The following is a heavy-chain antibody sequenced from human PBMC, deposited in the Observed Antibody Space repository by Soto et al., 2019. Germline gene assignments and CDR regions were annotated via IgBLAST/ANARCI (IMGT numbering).Heavy chain of an antibody. V-gene: IGHV1-8*01. D-gene: IGHD1-26*01. CDR2: MNPNSGNT. J-gene: IGHJ5*02. Sequence: QVQLVQSGAEVKKPGASVKVSCKASGYTFTSYDINWVRQATGQGLEWMGWMNPNSGNTGYAQKFQGRVTMTRNTSISTAYMELSSLKSEDTAVYYCARVSGSYYGNWFDPWGQGTLVTVSS. CDR3: ARVSGSYYGNWFDP. CDR1: GYTFTSYD.